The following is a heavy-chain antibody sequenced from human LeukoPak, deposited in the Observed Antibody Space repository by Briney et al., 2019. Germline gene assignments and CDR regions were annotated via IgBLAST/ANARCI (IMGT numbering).Heavy chain of an antibody. Sequence: PGGSLRLSCAASGFTFSSYAMHWVRQAPGKGLEWVAVISYDGSNKYYADSVKGRLTISRDNSKNTLYLQMNSLRAEDTAVYYCATVSRRCSSTSCYMVYWGQGTLVTVSS. CDR1: GFTFSSYA. J-gene: IGHJ4*02. CDR3: ATVSRRCSSTSCYMVY. V-gene: IGHV3-30-3*01. CDR2: ISYDGSNK. D-gene: IGHD2-2*02.